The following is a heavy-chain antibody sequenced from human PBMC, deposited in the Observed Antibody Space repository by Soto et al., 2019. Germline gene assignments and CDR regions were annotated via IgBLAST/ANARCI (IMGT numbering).Heavy chain of an antibody. J-gene: IGHJ6*02. CDR2: IYHSGST. V-gene: IGHV4-30-2*01. CDR3: AGSGYYHNCGMDV. D-gene: IGHD3-22*01. CDR1: GGSISSGGYS. Sequence: QLQLQESGSGLVKPSQTLSLTCAVSGGSISSGGYSWSWIRQPPGKGLEWNGYIYHSGSTYYNPSLKSRVTISVDRSKNQFSLKLSSVTAADTAVYYCAGSGYYHNCGMDVWGQGTTVTVSS.